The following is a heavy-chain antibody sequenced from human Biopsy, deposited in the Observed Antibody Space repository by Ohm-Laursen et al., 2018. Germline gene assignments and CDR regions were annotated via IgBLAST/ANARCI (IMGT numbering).Heavy chain of an antibody. CDR3: AIYGGTEPEGD. D-gene: IGHD3-16*01. J-gene: IGHJ4*02. Sequence: VKVSCKASGYIFTYRYLHWVRQAPGQGLEWMGKIIPMLDVANYAQKFQGRVTITADKLTSTAYMELASLRSEDTAVYYCAIYGGTEPEGDWGQGTLVTVSS. CDR1: GYIFTYRY. V-gene: IGHV1-69*02. CDR2: IIPMLDVA.